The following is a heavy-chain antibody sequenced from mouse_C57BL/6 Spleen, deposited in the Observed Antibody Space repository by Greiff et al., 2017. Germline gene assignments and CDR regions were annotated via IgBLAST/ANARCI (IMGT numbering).Heavy chain of an antibody. CDR2: ILPGSGST. D-gene: IGHD1-1*01. J-gene: IGHJ4*01. Sequence: QVQLQQSGAELMKPGASVKLSCKATGYTFTGYWIEWVKQRPGHGLEWIGEILPGSGSTNYNEKFKGKATFTADTSSNTAYMQISSLSTEDSAIYYCARRIYYYGSSYLYAMDYWGQGTSVTVSS. CDR1: GYTFTGYW. V-gene: IGHV1-9*01. CDR3: ARRIYYYGSSYLYAMDY.